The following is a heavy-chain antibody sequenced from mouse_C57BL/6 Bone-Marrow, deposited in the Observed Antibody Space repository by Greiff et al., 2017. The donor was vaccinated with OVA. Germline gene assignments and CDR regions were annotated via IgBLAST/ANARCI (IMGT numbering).Heavy chain of an antibody. J-gene: IGHJ1*03. Sequence: QVQLQQSGPELVKPGASVKISCKASGYAFSSSWMNWVKQRPGKGLEWIGRIYPGVGDNNYNGKFKGKAILTADKSSSTAYMQLSSLTSEDSAVYFCARRGFPYFDVWGTGTTVTVSS. CDR3: ARRGFPYFDV. CDR2: IYPGVGDN. V-gene: IGHV1-82*01. CDR1: GYAFSSSW.